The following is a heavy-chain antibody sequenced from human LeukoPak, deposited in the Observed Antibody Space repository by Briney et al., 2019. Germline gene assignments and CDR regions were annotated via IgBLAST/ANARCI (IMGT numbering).Heavy chain of an antibody. J-gene: IGHJ4*02. CDR3: ASLSSGYPIN. V-gene: IGHV3-53*01. CDR2: IYSGGST. CDR1: GFTVSSNY. Sequence: GGSLRLSCAASGFTVSSNYMSWVRQAPGKGLEWVSVIYSGGSTYYANSVKGRFTISRDNSKNTLYLQMNSLRAEDTAVYYCASLSSGYPINWGQGTLVTVSS. D-gene: IGHD3-22*01.